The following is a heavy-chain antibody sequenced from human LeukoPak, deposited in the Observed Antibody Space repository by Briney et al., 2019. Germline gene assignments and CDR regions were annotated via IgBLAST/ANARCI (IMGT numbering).Heavy chain of an antibody. D-gene: IGHD4-17*01. CDR3: ARVGTVTSNPDH. J-gene: IGHJ5*02. V-gene: IGHV4-39*07. Sequence: SETLSLTCTVSGGSIRSSYYYWGWIRQPPGKGLEWIGEINHSGSTNYNPSLKSRVTISVDTSKNQFSLKLSSVTAADTAVYYCARVGTVTSNPDHWGQGTLVTVSS. CDR1: GGSIRSSYYY. CDR2: INHSGST.